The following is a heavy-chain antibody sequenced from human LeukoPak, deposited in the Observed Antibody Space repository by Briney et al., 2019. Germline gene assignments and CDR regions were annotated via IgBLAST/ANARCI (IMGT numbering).Heavy chain of an antibody. CDR3: ARGPYPDY. V-gene: IGHV3-30*02. Sequence: GGSLRLSCAASGFTFSSYGMHWVRQAPGKGLEWVAFIRSDGSNKYSADSVKGRFTISRDNSKNTLYLQMNSLRAEDTALYYCARGPYPDYWGQGTLVTVSS. J-gene: IGHJ4*02. CDR2: IRSDGSNK. CDR1: GFTFSSYG.